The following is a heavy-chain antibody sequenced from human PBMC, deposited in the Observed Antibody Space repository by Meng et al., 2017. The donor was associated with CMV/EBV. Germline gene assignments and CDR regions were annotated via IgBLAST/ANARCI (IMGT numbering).Heavy chain of an antibody. CDR3: ARTYTANDPFDF. CDR1: GYTFTSYD. Sequence: ASVKVSCKASGYTFTSYDINWVRQATGQGLEWMGWINPNSGSTHYAQKFRGRVTVTRDASISTAYMELSSLRSDDTAVYYCARTYTANDPFDFWGQGTMVTVSS. V-gene: IGHV1-8*01. CDR2: INPNSGST. D-gene: IGHD5-18*01. J-gene: IGHJ3*01.